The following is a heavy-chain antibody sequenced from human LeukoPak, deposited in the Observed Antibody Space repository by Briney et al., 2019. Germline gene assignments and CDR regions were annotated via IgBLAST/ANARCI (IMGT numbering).Heavy chain of an antibody. CDR1: GFTFRTYA. Sequence: GGSLRLSCAASGFTFRTYALHWVRQAPGKGLEYASAISTNGDGTYYADSVKGRFTISRDNSKNTLFLQMGSLRADDMAVYYCARAQLGGNYYYYGMDVWGQGTTVTVSS. V-gene: IGHV3-64*02. D-gene: IGHD7-27*01. CDR2: ISTNGDGT. CDR3: ARAQLGGNYYYYGMDV. J-gene: IGHJ6*02.